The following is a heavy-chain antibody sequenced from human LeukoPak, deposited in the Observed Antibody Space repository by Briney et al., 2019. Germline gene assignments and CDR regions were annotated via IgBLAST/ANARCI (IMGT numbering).Heavy chain of an antibody. J-gene: IGHJ4*02. V-gene: IGHV3-30*02. Sequence: PGGSLRLSCAASGFTLSTYAMSWVRQAPGKGLEWVAFIRYDGSNKYYADSVKGRFTISRDNSKNTLYLQMNSLRAGDTAVYYCANEERYFDWLPTGGYWGQGTLVTVSS. CDR2: IRYDGSNK. CDR1: GFTLSTYA. D-gene: IGHD3-9*01. CDR3: ANEERYFDWLPTGGY.